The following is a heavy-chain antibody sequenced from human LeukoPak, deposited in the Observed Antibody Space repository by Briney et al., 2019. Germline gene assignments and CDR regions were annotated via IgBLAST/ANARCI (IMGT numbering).Heavy chain of an antibody. CDR2: IYYSGST. CDR3: ARAIQPRISVFGMVRGDVEYYFDY. J-gene: IGHJ4*02. CDR1: GGSISSYY. Sequence: SETLSLTCTVSGGSISSYYWSWIRQPPGKGLEGIGYIYYSGSTNYNPSLKRRVTISVDTSKNQFSLKLSSVTAADTAVYYCARAIQPRISVFGMVRGDVEYYFDYWGQGTLVTVSS. D-gene: IGHD3-10*01. V-gene: IGHV4-59*01.